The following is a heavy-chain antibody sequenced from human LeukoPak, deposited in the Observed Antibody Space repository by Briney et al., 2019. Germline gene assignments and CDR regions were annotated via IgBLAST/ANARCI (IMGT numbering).Heavy chain of an antibody. V-gene: IGHV4-4*09. CDR3: ARGSTDNWYFDL. CDR1: GGSISSYY. Sequence: QSSETLSLTCTVSGGSISSYYWSWIRQPPGKGLEWIGYIYTSGSTNYNPSLKSRVTISVDTSKNQFSLKLSSVTAADTAVYYCARGSTDNWYFDLWGQGTMVTVSS. D-gene: IGHD1-1*01. CDR2: IYTSGST. J-gene: IGHJ3*01.